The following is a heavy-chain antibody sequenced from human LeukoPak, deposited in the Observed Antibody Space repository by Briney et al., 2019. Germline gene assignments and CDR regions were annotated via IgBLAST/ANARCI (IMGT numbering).Heavy chain of an antibody. CDR1: GFTFSRSS. CDR2: ISSGSSYI. J-gene: IGHJ4*02. D-gene: IGHD4-23*01. CDR3: ARDPDGGNPPFPFDY. V-gene: IGHV3-21*04. Sequence: GGSLRLSCAASGFTFSRSSMNWVRQAPGKGLEWVSSISSGSSYIYYADSVKGRFTISRDNAKNSLYLLMNSLRAEDTAVYYCARDPDGGNPPFPFDYWGQGTLVTVSS.